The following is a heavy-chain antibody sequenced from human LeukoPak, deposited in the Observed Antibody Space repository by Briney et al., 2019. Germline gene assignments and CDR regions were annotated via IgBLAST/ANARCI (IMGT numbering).Heavy chain of an antibody. J-gene: IGHJ4*02. Sequence: GGSLRLSCAASGFTFSSYAMHWVRQAPGKGLEWVAVISYDGSNKYYADSVKGRFTISRDNSKNTLYLQMNSLRAEDTAVYYCAVAVAGKDDYWGQGTLVTVSS. D-gene: IGHD6-19*01. V-gene: IGHV3-30*07. CDR1: GFTFSSYA. CDR3: AVAVAGKDDY. CDR2: ISYDGSNK.